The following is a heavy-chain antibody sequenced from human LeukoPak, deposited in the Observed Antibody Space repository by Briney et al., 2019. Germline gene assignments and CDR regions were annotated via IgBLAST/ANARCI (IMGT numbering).Heavy chain of an antibody. CDR3: TKSNREFDP. Sequence: GGSLRLSCAVSGFPFTNYAMSWVRQAPGKGLEWVAAVSGSGGATYYVDSVKGRFTISRDNPKNTLYLEMNSLRAEDTALYYCTKSNREFDPWGQGTLVTVSS. CDR1: GFPFTNYA. D-gene: IGHD1-14*01. CDR2: VSGSGGAT. V-gene: IGHV3-23*01. J-gene: IGHJ5*02.